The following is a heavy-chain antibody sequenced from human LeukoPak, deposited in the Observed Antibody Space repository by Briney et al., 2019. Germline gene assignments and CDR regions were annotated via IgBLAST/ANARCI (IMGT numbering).Heavy chain of an antibody. J-gene: IGHJ4*02. CDR2: IRYDGSNK. CDR1: GITFNSYG. V-gene: IGHV3-30*02. CDR3: AKDPTSTYDFWSGSIFDY. D-gene: IGHD3-3*01. Sequence: PGGSLRLSCAASGITFNSYGMHWVGQAPDKGLEWVAFIRYDGSNKYYADSVKGRFTISRDNSKNTLYLQMNSLRAEDTAVYYCAKDPTSTYDFWSGSIFDYWGQGTLVTVSS.